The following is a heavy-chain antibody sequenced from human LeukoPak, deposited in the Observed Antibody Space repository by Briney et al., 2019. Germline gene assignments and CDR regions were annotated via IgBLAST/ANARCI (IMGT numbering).Heavy chain of an antibody. V-gene: IGHV4-59*08. D-gene: IGHD6-19*01. Sequence: PSETLSLTCIVSGGSISRYSWNWIRQSPGKGLEWVGYIAHSGTTSYKSSLKSRVTISVDTSKNQLSLRLTSATAADTAVYYCARWDDSAWAFGNWGPGTLVTVSS. CDR3: ARWDDSAWAFGN. CDR2: IAHSGTT. J-gene: IGHJ4*02. CDR1: GGSISRYS.